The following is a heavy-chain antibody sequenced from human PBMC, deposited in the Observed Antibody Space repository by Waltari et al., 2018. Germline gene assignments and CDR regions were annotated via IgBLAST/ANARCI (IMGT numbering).Heavy chain of an antibody. Sequence: EVQLVESGGGLIQPGGSLRLSCAASGFTVTTNYMNWVRQAPGKGPEWVSVFYGGGNTDYGDSVKGRFIISRDDSKNTVYLQMNSLRAEDTAVYYCARGSPKGTNWGCLDSWGQGALVTVSS. V-gene: IGHV3-53*01. J-gene: IGHJ4*02. CDR3: ARGSPKGTNWGCLDS. CDR1: GFTVTTNY. D-gene: IGHD7-27*01. CDR2: FYGGGNT.